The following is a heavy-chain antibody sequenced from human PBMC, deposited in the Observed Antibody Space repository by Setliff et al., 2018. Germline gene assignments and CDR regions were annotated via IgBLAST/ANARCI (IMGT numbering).Heavy chain of an antibody. Sequence: SVKVSCKASGGTFSSYAISWVRQAPGQGLEWMGRIIPIFGTANYAQKFQGRVTMTRNTSTSTAYMELSRLTSEDTAVYFCARGWAALGTIGYWGQGTLGTVS. CDR3: ARGWAALGTIGY. J-gene: IGHJ4*02. D-gene: IGHD7-27*01. CDR1: GGTFSSYA. V-gene: IGHV1-69*05. CDR2: IIPIFGTA.